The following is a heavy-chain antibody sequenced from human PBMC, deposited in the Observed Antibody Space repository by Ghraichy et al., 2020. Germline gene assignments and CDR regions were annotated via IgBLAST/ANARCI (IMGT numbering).Heavy chain of an antibody. J-gene: IGHJ5*02. CDR2: IYYSGST. Sequence: SETPSLTCTVSGGSISSSYWSWIRQPPGKGLEWVGYIYYSGSTNYNPSLKSRVTILIDTSKNQFSLKLSSVTAVDTAVYYCARGGSNWFDPWGQGTLVTVSS. CDR1: GGSISSSY. V-gene: IGHV4-59*01. D-gene: IGHD5-12*01. CDR3: ARGGSNWFDP.